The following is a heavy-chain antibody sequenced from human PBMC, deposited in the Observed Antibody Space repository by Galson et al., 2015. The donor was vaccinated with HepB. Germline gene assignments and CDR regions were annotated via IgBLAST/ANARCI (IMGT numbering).Heavy chain of an antibody. CDR2: IKSDGATA. CDR3: VRTITPAPIPLFDC. D-gene: IGHD3-10*01. V-gene: IGHV3-74*01. J-gene: IGHJ4*02. CDR1: GFTFSNYW. Sequence: SLRLSCAASGFTFSNYWMHWIRQAPGKGLVWVSRIKSDGATADYADSVKGRFTISRDNAKSTLSLQMESLRAEDTALYYCVRTITPAPIPLFDCWGQGTLVTVSS.